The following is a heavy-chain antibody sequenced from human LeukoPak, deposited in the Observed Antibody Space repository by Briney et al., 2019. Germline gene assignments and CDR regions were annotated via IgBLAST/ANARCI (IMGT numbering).Heavy chain of an antibody. D-gene: IGHD5-24*01. CDR1: GYTFIGYY. CDR3: AREGVIGDGYNFFDY. J-gene: IGHJ4*02. CDR2: SNPNSGGT. V-gene: IGHV1-2*02. Sequence: VASVKVSCKSSGYTFIGYYLHWVRQAPGQGLAWMGWSNPNSGGTNSEQNLQGRVTMSRDTSISTVYMELNRLRSDDTALYYCAREGVIGDGYNFFDYWGQGTLVTVSS.